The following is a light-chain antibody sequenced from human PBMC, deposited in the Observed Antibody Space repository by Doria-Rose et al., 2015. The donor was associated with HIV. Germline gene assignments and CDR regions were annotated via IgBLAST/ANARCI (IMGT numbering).Light chain of an antibody. V-gene: IGKV1-39*01. CDR1: QSIDTY. J-gene: IGKJ2*01. CDR2: AAS. CDR3: QQSYSTPYT. Sequence: RVTITCRSSQSIDTYLNWYQQKPGEAPKVLIYAASTLHSGVPLRFSGSGSGTDFTLTIASLQPEDFAIYHCQQSYSTPYTFGQGTKLEIK.